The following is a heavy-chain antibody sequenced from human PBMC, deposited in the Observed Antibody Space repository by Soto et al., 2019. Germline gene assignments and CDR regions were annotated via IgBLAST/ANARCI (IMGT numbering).Heavy chain of an antibody. CDR2: ISGSGGST. Sequence: EVQLLESGGGLVQPGGSLRLSCAASGFTFSSYAMSWVRQAPGKGLEWVSAISGSGGSTYYADSVKGRFTISRDNSKNTLYLQMNSLRAEDTAVYYCAKAPPFCGGDCYLLGYWGQGTLVTVSS. J-gene: IGHJ4*02. CDR1: GFTFSSYA. V-gene: IGHV3-23*01. CDR3: AKAPPFCGGDCYLLGY. D-gene: IGHD2-21*02.